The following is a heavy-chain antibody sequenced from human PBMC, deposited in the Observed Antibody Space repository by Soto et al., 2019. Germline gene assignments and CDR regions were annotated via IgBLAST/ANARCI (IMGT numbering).Heavy chain of an antibody. CDR1: GVTFNKYA. V-gene: IGHV3-23*01. CDR3: AKGDYGGNSPYWYFDL. D-gene: IGHD2-21*02. Sequence: VQLLESGGDFVQPGGSLRLSCAVSGVTFNKYAMSWVRLPPGKGPEWVSAITGSGGLAYYADSVKGRFSISRDNSKNILFLQMNRLKDEDSATYYCAKGDYGGNSPYWYFDLWGRGTLVIVSS. J-gene: IGHJ2*01. CDR2: ITGSGGLA.